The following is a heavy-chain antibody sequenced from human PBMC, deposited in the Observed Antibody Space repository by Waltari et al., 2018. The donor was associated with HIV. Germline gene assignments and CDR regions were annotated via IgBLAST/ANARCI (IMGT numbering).Heavy chain of an antibody. CDR1: GLPFSDAW. CDR2: IKSSTDGGTI. CDR3: TTDYWVVTAY. V-gene: IGHV3-15*01. Sequence: EVQLVESGGGLVKPGGSLRLSCAASGLPFSDAWMNWVREAPGKGLEWVGSIKSSTDGGTIDYAAPVKGRFTISRDDSKNTLYLQMNSLKTEDTAVYFCTTDYWVVTAYWGQGTLVTVSS. D-gene: IGHD2-21*02. J-gene: IGHJ4*02.